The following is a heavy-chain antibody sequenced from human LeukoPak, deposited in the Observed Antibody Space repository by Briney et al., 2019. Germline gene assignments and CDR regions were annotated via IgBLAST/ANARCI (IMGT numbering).Heavy chain of an antibody. CDR1: GFTFSNAW. CDR2: IKSKTDGGTT. Sequence: GGSLRLSCAASGFTFSNAWMSWVRQAPGKGLEWVGRIKSKTDGGTTDYAAPVKGRFTISRDDSKNTPYLQMNSLKTEDTAVYYCTTDFPYYYGSGSFQATDYWGQGTLVTVSS. CDR3: TTDFPYYYGSGSFQATDY. V-gene: IGHV3-15*01. D-gene: IGHD3-10*01. J-gene: IGHJ4*02.